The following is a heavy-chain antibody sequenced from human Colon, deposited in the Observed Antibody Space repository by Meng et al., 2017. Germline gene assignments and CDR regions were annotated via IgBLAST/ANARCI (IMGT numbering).Heavy chain of an antibody. D-gene: IGHD3-22*01. CDR3: ARGAYYYDTSGYAFDI. CDR2: ISSDGSDK. Sequence: GGSLRLSCAASGFVFSSYAIHWVRQVPGKGLEWVAMISSDGSDKFYADSVKGRFSISRHSSNNSLDLQMNSRRVEDTAVYYCARGAYYYDTSGYAFDIWGPGTMVTVSS. V-gene: IGHV3-30*04. CDR1: GFVFSSYA. J-gene: IGHJ3*02.